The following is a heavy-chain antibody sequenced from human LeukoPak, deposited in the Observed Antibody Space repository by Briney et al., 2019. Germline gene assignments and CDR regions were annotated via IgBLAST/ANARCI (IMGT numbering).Heavy chain of an antibody. V-gene: IGHV4-39*01. CDR1: GGSSSSSSYY. D-gene: IGHD4-23*01. Sequence: PSETLSLTCSVSGGSSSSSSYYWGWIRQPPGKGLEWIGSIHDSGSTDYNPSLKSRVTISVDTSKNQFSLKLSSVTAADTAVYYCARLYGGNSNKYYCDYWGQGTLVTVSS. CDR2: IHDSGST. CDR3: ARLYGGNSNKYYCDY. J-gene: IGHJ4*02.